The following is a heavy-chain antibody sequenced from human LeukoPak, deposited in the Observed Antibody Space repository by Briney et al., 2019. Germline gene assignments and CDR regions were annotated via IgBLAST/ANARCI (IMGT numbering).Heavy chain of an antibody. D-gene: IGHD6-13*01. CDR1: GFTVRSNY. CDR3: ARVKVAVAGIGWFDP. J-gene: IGHJ5*02. CDR2: VYSGGTT. Sequence: GGSLRLSCVASGFTVRSNYMSWVRQAPGRGLVWVSVVYSGGTTYYADSVKGRFTISRDNSKNTLYLQMNSLRAEDTAVYYCARVKVAVAGIGWFDPWGQGSLVTVSS. V-gene: IGHV3-53*01.